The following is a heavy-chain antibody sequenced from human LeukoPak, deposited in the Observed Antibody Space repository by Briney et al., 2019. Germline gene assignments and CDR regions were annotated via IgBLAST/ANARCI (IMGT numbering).Heavy chain of an antibody. D-gene: IGHD3/OR15-3a*01. CDR1: GGSFSGYY. CDR3: ARGSGWLLYPRVRLFDY. Sequence: SETLSLTCAVYGGSFSGYYWSWIRQPPGKGLEWIGEINHSGSTNYNPSLKSRVTISVDTSKNQFSLKLSSVTAADTAVYYCARGSGWLLYPRVRLFDYWGQGTLVTVSS. CDR2: INHSGST. V-gene: IGHV4-34*01. J-gene: IGHJ4*02.